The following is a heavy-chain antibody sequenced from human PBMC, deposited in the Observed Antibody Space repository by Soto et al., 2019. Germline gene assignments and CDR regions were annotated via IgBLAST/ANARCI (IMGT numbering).Heavy chain of an antibody. D-gene: IGHD2-2*01. V-gene: IGHV3-21*01. J-gene: IGHJ6*02. CDR3: ARMGAGYCVSISCYPSPTMGYGMDV. CDR2: ISDSSTYI. Sequence: GGSLRLSCAASGFTFNTYTMNWVRQAPGKGLEWVSSISDSSTYIYYADSLKGRFTISRDNAKNSLYLQMNSLRAEDTAVYYCARMGAGYCVSISCYPSPTMGYGMDVWGQGTTVTVSS. CDR1: GFTFNTYT.